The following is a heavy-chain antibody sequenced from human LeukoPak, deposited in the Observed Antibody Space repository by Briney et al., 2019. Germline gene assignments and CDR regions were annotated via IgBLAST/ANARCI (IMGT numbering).Heavy chain of an antibody. D-gene: IGHD3-3*01. CDR2: INPNSGGT. CDR3: ARDRNDFWSGYYNWFDP. J-gene: IGHJ5*02. CDR1: GYTFTGYY. Sequence: GASVKVSCKASGYTFTGYYMHWVRRAPGQGLEWMGRINPNSGGTNYAQKFQGRVTMTRDTSISTAYMELSRLRSDDTAVYYCARDRNDFWSGYYNWFDPWGQGTLVTVSS. V-gene: IGHV1-2*06.